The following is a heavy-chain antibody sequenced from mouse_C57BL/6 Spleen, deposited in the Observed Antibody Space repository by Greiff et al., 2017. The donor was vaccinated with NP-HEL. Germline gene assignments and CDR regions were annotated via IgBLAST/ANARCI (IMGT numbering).Heavy chain of an antibody. Sequence: EVQGVESGEGLVKPGGSLKLSCAASGFTFSSYAMSWVRQTPEKRLEWVAYISSGGDYIYYADTVKGRFTISRDNARNTLYLQMSSLKSEDTAMYYCTRNEAYSNYFDYWGQGTTLTVSS. CDR2: ISSGGDYI. CDR1: GFTFSSYA. CDR3: TRNEAYSNYFDY. V-gene: IGHV5-9-1*02. D-gene: IGHD2-5*01. J-gene: IGHJ2*01.